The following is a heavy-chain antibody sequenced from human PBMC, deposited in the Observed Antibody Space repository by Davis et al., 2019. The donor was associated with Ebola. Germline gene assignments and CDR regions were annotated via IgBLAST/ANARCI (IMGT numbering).Heavy chain of an antibody. CDR2: ISTDVSST. J-gene: IGHJ5*02. Sequence: GESLKISCAASGFTFSRYWMHWVRQAPGKGLVWVSRISTDVSSTSYADSVKGRFTVSRDNAKNTLYLQMNSLRAEDTAVYYCARDLYSSSWLQGFDPWGQGTLVTVSS. V-gene: IGHV3-74*01. D-gene: IGHD6-13*01. CDR3: ARDLYSSSWLQGFDP. CDR1: GFTFSRYW.